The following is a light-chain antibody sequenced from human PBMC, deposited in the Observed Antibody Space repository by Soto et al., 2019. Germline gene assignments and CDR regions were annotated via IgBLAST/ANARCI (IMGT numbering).Light chain of an antibody. CDR3: QQANSFPLT. CDR1: QAISTY. V-gene: IGKV1-9*01. J-gene: IGKJ4*01. Sequence: DIQLTQSPSLLSASVGDRSTITGLASQAISTYLAWYQQTSGKATKLLISAASTLQRGVPSRFRGSGSGTQFTLTINSLQPEDFATYYCQQANSFPLTVGGGTKVEIK. CDR2: AAS.